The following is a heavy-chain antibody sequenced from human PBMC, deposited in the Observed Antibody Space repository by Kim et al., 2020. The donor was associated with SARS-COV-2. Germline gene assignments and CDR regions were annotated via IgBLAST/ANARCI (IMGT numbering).Heavy chain of an antibody. CDR3: AREGSGWSLFGEGGWFDP. V-gene: IGHV1-2*02. D-gene: IGHD6-19*01. CDR2: INPNSGGT. J-gene: IGHJ5*02. CDR1: GYTFTGYY. Sequence: ASVKVSCKASGYTFTGYYMHWVRQAPGQGLEWMGWINPNSGGTNYAQKFQGRVTMTRDTSISTAYMELSRLRSDDTAVYYCAREGSGWSLFGEGGWFDPWGQGTLVTVSS.